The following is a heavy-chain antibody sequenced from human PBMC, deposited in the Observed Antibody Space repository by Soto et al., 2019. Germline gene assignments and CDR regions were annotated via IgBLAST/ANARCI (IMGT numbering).Heavy chain of an antibody. J-gene: IGHJ4*02. CDR1: GFTVSTNS. Sequence: EVQLVETGGGLIQPGESLRLSCAASGFTVSTNSMSWVRQAPGKGLEWVSVIYSGGNTYYADSVKGRFSMSRDKSKNTLFLQMNGLRAEDTAVYYCGRGSSDSDGILRVDYWGQGTLVTVSS. D-gene: IGHD2-2*01. V-gene: IGHV3-53*02. CDR3: GRGSSDSDGILRVDY. CDR2: IYSGGNT.